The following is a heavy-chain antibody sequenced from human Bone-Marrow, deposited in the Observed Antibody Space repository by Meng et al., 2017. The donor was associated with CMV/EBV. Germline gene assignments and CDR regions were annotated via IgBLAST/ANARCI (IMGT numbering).Heavy chain of an antibody. V-gene: IGHV1-69*10. D-gene: IGHD2-2*02. Sequence: SVKDSCKASGGTLSSYAISWVRQAPGQGLEWMGGIIPILGIANYAQKFQGRVTITADKSTSTAYMELSSLRTEDTAVYYRARVGDIVVVPAAINGYYYYGLDVWGQGTTVTVSS. CDR2: IIPILGIA. CDR3: ARVGDIVVVPAAINGYYYYGLDV. J-gene: IGHJ6*02. CDR1: GGTLSSYA.